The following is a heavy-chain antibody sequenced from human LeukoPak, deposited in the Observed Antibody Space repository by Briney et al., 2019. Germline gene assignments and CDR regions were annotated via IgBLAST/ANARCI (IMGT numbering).Heavy chain of an antibody. CDR3: AREGYNSGFDP. Sequence: GGSLRLSCAASGFTFSGYWMHWVRQAPGVGLVWVSRINSDGSSTNYADSVKGRFTISRDNAKKTLYLQMNSLRGEDTAVYYYAREGYNSGFDPWGQGTLVTVSS. D-gene: IGHD6-19*01. J-gene: IGHJ5*02. CDR1: GFTFSGYW. V-gene: IGHV3-74*01. CDR2: INSDGSST.